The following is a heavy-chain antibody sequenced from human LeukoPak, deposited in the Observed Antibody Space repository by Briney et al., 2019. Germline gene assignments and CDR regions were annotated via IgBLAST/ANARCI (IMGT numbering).Heavy chain of an antibody. CDR3: ARNWEFPGSTWYDYYYYRDV. D-gene: IGHD6-13*01. V-gene: IGHV3-7*01. CDR1: GFTFSSYL. CDR2: IRQDGREK. Sequence: GGSLRLSCAASGFTFSSYLMTWVRQAPGKGLEWVANIRQDGREKYYVDSVKGRFTISRDNAKNSLLLQMNNLRAEDTAVYYCARNWEFPGSTWYDYYYYRDVWGNGTTVTISS. J-gene: IGHJ6*03.